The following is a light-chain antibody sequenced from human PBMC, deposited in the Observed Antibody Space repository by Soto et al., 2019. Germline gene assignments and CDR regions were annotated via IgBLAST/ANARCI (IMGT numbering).Light chain of an antibody. CDR1: QSVGSN. V-gene: IGKV3-15*01. CDR3: QQYTNWPYT. Sequence: EIVMTQSPATPSVSPGERASLSCRASQSVGSNLAWYQQTAGQAPRLLIYGASTRATGIPARFSGSGSGTEFTLTINSLQSEDFAVYSCQQYTNWPYTFGQGTKLEIK. CDR2: GAS. J-gene: IGKJ2*01.